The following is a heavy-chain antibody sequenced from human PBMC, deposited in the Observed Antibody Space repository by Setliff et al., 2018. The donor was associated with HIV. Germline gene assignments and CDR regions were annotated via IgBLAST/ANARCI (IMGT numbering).Heavy chain of an antibody. CDR2: ISANNGNT. J-gene: IGHJ6*02. CDR1: GYTFTRYG. V-gene: IGHV1-18*01. D-gene: IGHD2-2*01. CDR3: ARDGEYQVLHYYYSGMDV. Sequence: GASVKVSCKASGYTFTRYGISWVRQAPGQGLEWMGWISANNGNTKYAQRLQGRVTMTTDTSTSTAYMDLRSLRSDDTAVYFCARDGEYQVLHYYYSGMDVWGQGTRSPSP.